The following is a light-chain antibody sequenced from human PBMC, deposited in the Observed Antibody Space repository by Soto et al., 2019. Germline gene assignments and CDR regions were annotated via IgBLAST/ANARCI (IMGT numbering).Light chain of an antibody. Sequence: EIVMTQSPATLSVSPGERATLSCRASQSVSSNLAWYQQKPGQTPKLLIYVASTRATGIPARFSGSGSGTEFPLTISSLQSEDFAVYYCQQHNGWRRPFGGGTKVEFK. CDR1: QSVSSN. CDR3: QQHNGWRRP. V-gene: IGKV3-15*01. CDR2: VAS. J-gene: IGKJ4*01.